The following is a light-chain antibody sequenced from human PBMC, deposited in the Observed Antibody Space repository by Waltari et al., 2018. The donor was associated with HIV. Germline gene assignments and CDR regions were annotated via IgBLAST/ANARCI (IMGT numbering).Light chain of an antibody. CDR1: QDISIY. V-gene: IGKV1-33*01. CDR3: QQYDDVPVT. CDR2: GAS. J-gene: IGKJ3*01. Sequence: DIQMTQSPSSLSASVGDRVTITCQASQDISIYLNWYQQKPGKAPKLLFYGASDLETGVPSRFSGSGSGTEFTFTISSLQPADIATYYCQQYDDVPVTFGPGTKVEIK.